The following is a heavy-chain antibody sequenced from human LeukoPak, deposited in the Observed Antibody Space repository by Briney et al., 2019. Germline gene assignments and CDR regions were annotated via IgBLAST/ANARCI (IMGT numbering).Heavy chain of an antibody. D-gene: IGHD1-1*01. CDR2: ISYDGKNE. CDR3: ASHRGGYTTGSFDY. V-gene: IGHV3-30*03. Sequence: GGSLRLSCVVSGITFRNYGMHWVRQAPGKGLEWVAIISYDGKNEYYADSVKGRFTISKDNSKNTLYLQMNSLRAEDTAVYYCASHRGGYTTGSFDYWGQGALVTVSS. J-gene: IGHJ4*02. CDR1: GITFRNYG.